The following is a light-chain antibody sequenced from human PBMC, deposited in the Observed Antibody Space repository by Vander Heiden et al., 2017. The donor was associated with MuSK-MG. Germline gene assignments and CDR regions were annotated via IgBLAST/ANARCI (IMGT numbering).Light chain of an antibody. V-gene: IGKV3D-15*01. J-gene: IGKJ4*01. CDR1: QSVSSN. CDR2: VAS. Sequence: EIVMTQSQATLSVSPGDRATLPCRAGQSVSSNFACYQRKPGQAPRLLFYVASTGATGIQARFSGSGSGKEFTITSSSLQSEDFAVYYCQQFPLLTLGGGTKVEIK. CDR3: QQFPLLT.